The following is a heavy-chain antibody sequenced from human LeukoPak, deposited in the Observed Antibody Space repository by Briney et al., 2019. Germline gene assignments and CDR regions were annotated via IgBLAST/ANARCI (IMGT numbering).Heavy chain of an antibody. V-gene: IGHV1-69*13. CDR2: IIPIFGTA. CDR3: AREGRHYYDSSGDDY. J-gene: IGHJ4*02. Sequence: SVKVSCKASGGTFSSYAISWVRQAPGQGLEWMGGIIPIFGTANYAQKFQGRVTITADESTSTAYMELSSLRSEDTAVYYCAREGRHYYDSSGDDYWGQGTLVTVSS. D-gene: IGHD3-22*01. CDR1: GGTFSSYA.